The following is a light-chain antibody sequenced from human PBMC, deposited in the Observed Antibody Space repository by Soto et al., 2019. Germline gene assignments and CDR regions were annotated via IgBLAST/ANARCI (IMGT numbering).Light chain of an antibody. J-gene: IGLJ1*01. CDR1: SSDVGGYNY. V-gene: IGLV2-11*01. CDR3: CTYEGSYTSLV. Sequence: QSALTQPRSVSGSPGQSVTISCTGTSSDVGGYNYVSWYQQNPGKAPKLMIYDVSKRPSGVPDRFSGSKSGNTASLTISGLQAEDEADYYCCTYEGSYTSLVVGTGTKVTVL. CDR2: DVS.